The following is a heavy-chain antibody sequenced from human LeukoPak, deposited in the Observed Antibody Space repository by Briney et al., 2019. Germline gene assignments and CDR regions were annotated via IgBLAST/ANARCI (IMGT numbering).Heavy chain of an antibody. D-gene: IGHD2-21*01. J-gene: IGHJ6*03. Sequence: SETLSLTCTVSGGSISSYNWGWIRQPPGKGLEWIGNIFTSGSTNYNPNYNPSVKSRVTISVDTSKNQFSLKLSSVTAADTAVYYCASLSIGPRPYYYYYMDVWGKGTTVTVS. CDR3: ASLSIGPRPYYYYYMDV. CDR2: IFTSGST. V-gene: IGHV4-4*09. CDR1: GGSISSYN.